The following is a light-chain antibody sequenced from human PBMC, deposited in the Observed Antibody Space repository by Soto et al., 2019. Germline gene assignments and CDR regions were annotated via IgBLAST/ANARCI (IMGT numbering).Light chain of an antibody. Sequence: EIVLTQSPGTLSLSPGERVTLSCRASQSVGSYLAWYQQKPGQAPRLLIYGASSRATGIPDRLSGSGSGTDFILIISRLEPEDFAVYYCQQYGSSPPVTFGQGTKLEIK. CDR2: GAS. CDR3: QQYGSSPPVT. J-gene: IGKJ2*01. CDR1: QSVGSY. V-gene: IGKV3-20*01.